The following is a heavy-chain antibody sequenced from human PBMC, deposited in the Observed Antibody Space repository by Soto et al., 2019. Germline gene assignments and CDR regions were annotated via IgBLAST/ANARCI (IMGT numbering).Heavy chain of an antibody. D-gene: IGHD3-22*01. Sequence: ELQLLESGGGLVEPGWALRLSCAASGFTVSFCAMSWVRQAPGKGLEWVSSIRGNNGDTYYADSVKGRFTISRDNTKNTMYLQMHSLSVQDTAVYYCAKGPSDSYDYFDDWGQGALVTVSS. CDR1: GFTVSFCA. V-gene: IGHV3-23*01. CDR2: IRGNNGDT. J-gene: IGHJ4*02. CDR3: AKGPSDSYDYFDD.